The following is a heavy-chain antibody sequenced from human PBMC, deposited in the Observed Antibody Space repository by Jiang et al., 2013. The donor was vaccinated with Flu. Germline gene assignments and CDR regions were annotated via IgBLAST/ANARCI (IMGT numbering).Heavy chain of an antibody. V-gene: IGHV4-59*08. Sequence: GPGLVKPSETLSLTCTVSGGSISSYYWSWIRQPPGKGLEWIGYIYYSGSTNYNPSLKSRVTISVDTSKNQFSLKLSSVTAADTAVYYCARHHVASPTMIVVVPKFGPEWWFDPWGQGTLVTVSS. CDR2: IYYSGST. J-gene: IGHJ5*02. D-gene: IGHD3-22*01. CDR1: GGSISSYY. CDR3: ARHHVASPTMIVVVPKFGPEWWFDP.